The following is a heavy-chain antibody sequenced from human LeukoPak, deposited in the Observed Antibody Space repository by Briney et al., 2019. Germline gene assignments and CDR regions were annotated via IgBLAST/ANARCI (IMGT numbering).Heavy chain of an antibody. D-gene: IGHD2-21*02. CDR1: GSTFSSHA. CDR2: IIPILDVT. J-gene: IGHJ4*02. V-gene: IGHV1-69*04. CDR3: AILSDGAYCGGDCFYLDY. Sequence: ASVKVSCKASGSTFSSHAMSWVRQAPGQGLEWMGGIIPILDVTNYAQKFQGRVTITADKSTGTAYMELSSLRSEDTAVYYCAILSDGAYCGGDCFYLDYWGQGTLVTVSS.